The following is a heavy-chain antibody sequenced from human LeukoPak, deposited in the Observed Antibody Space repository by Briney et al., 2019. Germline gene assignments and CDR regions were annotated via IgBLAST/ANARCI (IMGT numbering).Heavy chain of an antibody. CDR2: ISAYNGNT. J-gene: IGHJ4*02. CDR1: GYTFTSYG. V-gene: IGHV1-18*01. Sequence: GASVKVSCKASGYTFTSYGISWVRQAPGQGLEWMGWISAYNGNTSYAQKLQGRVTMTTDTSTSTAYMELRSLRSDDTAVYYCARASEASIVVVPAALDYWGQGTLVTVSS. D-gene: IGHD2-2*01. CDR3: ARASEASIVVVPAALDY.